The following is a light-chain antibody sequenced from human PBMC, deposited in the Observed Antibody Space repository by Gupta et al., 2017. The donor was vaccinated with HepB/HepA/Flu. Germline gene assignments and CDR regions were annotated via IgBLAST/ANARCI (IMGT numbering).Light chain of an antibody. Sequence: EIVLTQSPGTLSLSPGERATLSCRASQSLSGYVEWYQQKPGQPPRLLIYDVCRRAIDNPVWFSGGGYTKDFTLTSSRREYEDFAVYYVQQHSSSCTFGQGTKVDIK. CDR3: QQHSSSCT. CDR1: QSLSGY. CDR2: DVC. J-gene: IGKJ2*02. V-gene: IGKV3-20*01.